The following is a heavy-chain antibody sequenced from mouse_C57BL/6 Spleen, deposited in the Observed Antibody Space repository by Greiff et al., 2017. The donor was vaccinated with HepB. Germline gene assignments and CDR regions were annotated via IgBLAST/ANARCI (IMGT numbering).Heavy chain of an antibody. CDR2: IYPSDSET. Sequence: QVQLQQSGAELVRPGSSVKLSCKASGYTFTSYWMDWVKQRPGQGLEWIGNIYPSDSETHYNQKFKDKATLTVDKSSSTAYMQLSSLTSEDSAVYYCAREITTVVEDYAMDYWGQGTSVTVSS. D-gene: IGHD1-1*01. CDR3: AREITTVVEDYAMDY. V-gene: IGHV1-61*01. J-gene: IGHJ4*01. CDR1: GYTFTSYW.